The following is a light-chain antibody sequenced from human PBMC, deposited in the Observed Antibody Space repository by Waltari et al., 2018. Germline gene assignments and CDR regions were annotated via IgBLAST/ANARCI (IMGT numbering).Light chain of an antibody. CDR2: QDK. Sequence: SELTQPPSVSVSPGQPASITCSGDTLGDQYVSWFQQRPGQSPTLVIYQDKERPSGIPERFSGSNSGTTATLTISGTQALDEADYYCQAWDSGPAVFGTGTKVTVL. J-gene: IGLJ1*01. CDR3: QAWDSGPAV. V-gene: IGLV3-1*01. CDR1: TLGDQY.